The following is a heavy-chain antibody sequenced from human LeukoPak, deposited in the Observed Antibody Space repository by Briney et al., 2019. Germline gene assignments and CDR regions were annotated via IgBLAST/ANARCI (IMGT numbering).Heavy chain of an antibody. CDR1: GFIFSSYA. V-gene: IGHV3-23*01. CDR2: ISGSGGST. J-gene: IGHJ4*02. CDR3: AKLAVAGDSDPFDY. D-gene: IGHD6-19*01. Sequence: PGGSLRLSCAASGFIFSSYAMSWVRQAPGKGLEWVSGISGSGGSTYYADSVKGRFTISRDNSKSTLYLQMNSLRAEDTAVYYCAKLAVAGDSDPFDYWGQGTLVTVSS.